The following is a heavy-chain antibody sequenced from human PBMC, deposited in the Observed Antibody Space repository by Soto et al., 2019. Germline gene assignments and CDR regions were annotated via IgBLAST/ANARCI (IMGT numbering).Heavy chain of an antibody. D-gene: IGHD3-22*01. CDR2: IYYSGST. V-gene: IGHV4-30-4*01. Sequence: PSETLSLTCTVSGGSISSGDYYWSWIRQPPGKGLEWIGYIYYSGSTYYNPSLKSRVTISVDTSKNQFSLKLSSVTAADTAVYYCARASPYYYDSSGYSRQGFDPWGQGTLVTDSS. J-gene: IGHJ5*02. CDR3: ARASPYYYDSSGYSRQGFDP. CDR1: GGSISSGDYY.